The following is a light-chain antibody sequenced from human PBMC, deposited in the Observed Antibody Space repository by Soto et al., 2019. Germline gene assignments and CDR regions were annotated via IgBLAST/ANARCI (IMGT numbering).Light chain of an antibody. CDR1: QSISSW. CDR2: KAS. V-gene: IGKV1-5*03. Sequence: DIQMTQSPSTLSASVGDRVTITCRASQSISSWLAWYQQKPGKAPKLLIYKASSLESGVPSRFSGSGSGAELTLTISSLQPDDFAPYYCQQYKSYTFGQGTKLEIK. J-gene: IGKJ2*01. CDR3: QQYKSYT.